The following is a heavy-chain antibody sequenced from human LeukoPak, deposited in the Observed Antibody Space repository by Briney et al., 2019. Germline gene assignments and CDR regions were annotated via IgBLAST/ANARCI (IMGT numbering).Heavy chain of an antibody. CDR3: ARRRAVGDYLALDYYYMDV. CDR1: GGSISGHY. J-gene: IGHJ6*03. V-gene: IGHV4-4*09. CDR2: IDPTGLT. Sequence: SETLSLTCTVSGGSISGHYWSWIRQSPGKGLEWIGYIDPTGLTSYNPSLNSRVTISEDTSKNQFSLKVRSVTNADTAVYYCARRRAVGDYLALDYYYMDVWGKGTTVTVSS. D-gene: IGHD4-17*01.